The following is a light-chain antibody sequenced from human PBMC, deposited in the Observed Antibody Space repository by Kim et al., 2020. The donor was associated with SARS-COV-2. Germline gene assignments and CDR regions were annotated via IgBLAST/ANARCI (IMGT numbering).Light chain of an antibody. Sequence: ELTQPPSASGTPGQRVTISCSGSSSNTGSNYVYWYQQLPGTAPNLLIYRNNQRPSGVPDRFSGSKSGTSASLAISGLRSEDEADYYCAAWDDSLSGPVFGGGTKLTVL. V-gene: IGLV1-47*01. J-gene: IGLJ3*02. CDR3: AAWDDSLSGPV. CDR2: RNN. CDR1: SSNTGSNY.